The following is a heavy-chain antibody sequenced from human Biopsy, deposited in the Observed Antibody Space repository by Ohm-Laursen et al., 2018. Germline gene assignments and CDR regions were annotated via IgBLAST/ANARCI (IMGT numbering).Heavy chain of an antibody. V-gene: IGHV3-23*01. J-gene: IGHJ5*02. CDR2: ISANGATS. Sequence: SLRLPCAASGFTYTTFAMSWVRQAPRKGPEWVSTISANGATSYYADSVKGRFTISRDNSKNTLYLQMNSVRADDTAIYYCAKGGSITIFGVVINNCFDPWGQGTRVTVSS. D-gene: IGHD3-3*01. CDR3: AKGGSITIFGVVINNCFDP. CDR1: GFTYTTFA.